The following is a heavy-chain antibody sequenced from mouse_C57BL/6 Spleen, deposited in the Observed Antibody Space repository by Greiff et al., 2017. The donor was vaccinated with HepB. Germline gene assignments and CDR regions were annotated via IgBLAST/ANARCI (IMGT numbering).Heavy chain of an antibody. CDR1: GYTFTSYG. CDR2: IYPRSGNT. CDR3: ARAYGNYVNYAMDY. D-gene: IGHD2-1*01. V-gene: IGHV1-81*01. J-gene: IGHJ4*01. Sequence: VQLQQSGAELARPGASVKLSCKASGYTFTSYGISWVKQRTGQGLEWIGEIYPRSGNTYYNEKFKGKATLTADKSSSTAYMELRSLTSEDSAVYFCARAYGNYVNYAMDYWGQGTSVTVSS.